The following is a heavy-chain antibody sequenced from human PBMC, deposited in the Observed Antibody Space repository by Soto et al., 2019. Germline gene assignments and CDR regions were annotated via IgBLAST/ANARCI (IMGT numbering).Heavy chain of an antibody. J-gene: IGHJ6*03. Sequence: ASVKVSCKPSGYTLTNYPIHWVRQAAGQRLEWMAWINAGNGNPKYSQKFQGRVTITRDTSASTAYMELSSLRSEDTAVYYCASTPSALPALYYYYYMDVWGKGTTVTVSS. CDR2: INAGNGNP. CDR1: GYTLTNYP. CDR3: ASTPSALPALYYYYYMDV. D-gene: IGHD2-2*01. V-gene: IGHV1-3*01.